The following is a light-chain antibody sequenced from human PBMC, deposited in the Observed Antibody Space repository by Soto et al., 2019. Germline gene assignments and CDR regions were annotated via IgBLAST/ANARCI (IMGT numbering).Light chain of an antibody. Sequence: EIVMTQSPATLSVSPGERATLSCRASQSVSSNLAWYQQKPGQAPRLPIYGASTRATGIPARFSGSGSVTEFTLTISSLQSEDFAVYYCQQYNNWAPRTFGQGTKVEIK. V-gene: IGKV3-15*01. CDR3: QQYNNWAPRT. CDR1: QSVSSN. CDR2: GAS. J-gene: IGKJ1*01.